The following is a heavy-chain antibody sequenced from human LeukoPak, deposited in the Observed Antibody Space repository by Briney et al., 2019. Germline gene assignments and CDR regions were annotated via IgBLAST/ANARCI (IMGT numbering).Heavy chain of an antibody. Sequence: SETLSLTCAVSGGSISSSDWWSWVRQPPGKGLEWIGEIYHSGGTNYNPSLKSRVTISVDKSKNQFSLKLSSVTAADTAVYYCARHASRDYDILTGYYTPSLFFDYWGQGTLVTVSS. CDR1: GGSISSSDW. CDR3: ARHASRDYDILTGYYTPSLFFDY. V-gene: IGHV4-4*02. D-gene: IGHD3-9*01. CDR2: IYHSGGT. J-gene: IGHJ4*02.